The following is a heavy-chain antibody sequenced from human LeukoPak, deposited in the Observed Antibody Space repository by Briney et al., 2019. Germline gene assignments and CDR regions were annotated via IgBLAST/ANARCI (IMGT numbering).Heavy chain of an antibody. CDR3: ARDSAYYYDSSGYYDSWFDP. J-gene: IGHJ5*02. Sequence: PSETLSPTCTVSGGSISSGGYYWSWIRQHPGKGLEWIGYIYYSGSTYYNPSLKSRVTISVDTSKNQFSLKLSSVTAADTAVYYCARDSAYYYDSSGYYDSWFDPWGQGTLVTVSS. CDR1: GGSISSGGYY. D-gene: IGHD3-22*01. V-gene: IGHV4-31*03. CDR2: IYYSGST.